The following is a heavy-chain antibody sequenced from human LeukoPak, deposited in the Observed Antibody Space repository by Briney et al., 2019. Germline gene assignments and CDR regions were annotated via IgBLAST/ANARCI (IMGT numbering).Heavy chain of an antibody. Sequence: PGGSLRLSCVASGFTFSRYWMHWVRQAPGKGLVWVSRINSDGRSTNYADSVKGRFTISRDNAKNSLYLQMNSLRAEDTALYYCAKERVYGYYMDVWGKGTTVTVSS. CDR1: GFTFSRYW. CDR3: AKERVYGYYMDV. D-gene: IGHD2-8*01. J-gene: IGHJ6*03. V-gene: IGHV3-74*01. CDR2: INSDGRST.